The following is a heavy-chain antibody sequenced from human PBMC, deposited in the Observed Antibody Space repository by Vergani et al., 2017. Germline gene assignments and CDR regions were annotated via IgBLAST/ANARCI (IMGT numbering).Heavy chain of an antibody. V-gene: IGHV3-21*03. CDR3: ARGPEFGELGLFNNWFGP. CDR1: GFTFSDFS. J-gene: IGHJ5*02. Sequence: EVHLLESGGGLVQSGGSLRLSCAASGFTFSDFSMSWVRQAPGKGLEWVSSISSRGTYIYYADSVKGRFTISRDNAKNSRYLQMNSLRAEDTAVYYCARGPEFGELGLFNNWFGPWGQGTLVTVSS. CDR2: ISSRGTYI. D-gene: IGHD3-10*01.